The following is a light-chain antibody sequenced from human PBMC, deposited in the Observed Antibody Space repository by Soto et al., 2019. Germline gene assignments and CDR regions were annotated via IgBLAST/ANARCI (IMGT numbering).Light chain of an antibody. CDR1: QGIRND. V-gene: IGKV1-6*01. Sequence: AIQMTQSPSSLSASVGDRVTITCRASQGIRNDLGWYQQKPGKAPKLLIYSASSLQSGVPSRFSGSGSGTDFTLSISSLQPEDFATYYCLQDYNPPLTFGGGTKVEIK. J-gene: IGKJ4*01. CDR3: LQDYNPPLT. CDR2: SAS.